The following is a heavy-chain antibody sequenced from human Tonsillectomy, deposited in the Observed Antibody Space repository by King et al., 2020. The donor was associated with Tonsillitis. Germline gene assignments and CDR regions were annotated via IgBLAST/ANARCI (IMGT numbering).Heavy chain of an antibody. J-gene: IGHJ6*03. CDR3: ARDSPAADYYYYYMDV. CDR1: GGSISSGDYS. Sequence: VQLQESGPGLVKPSQTLSLTCTASGGSISSGDYSWSWIRQPPGKGLEWIGYIYYSGSTYYNPSLKSRITISVDTSNNQFSLKLTSVTAADTAVYYCARDSPAADYYYYYMDVWGEGTTVTVSS. CDR2: IYYSGST. V-gene: IGHV4-30-4*01. D-gene: IGHD2-2*01.